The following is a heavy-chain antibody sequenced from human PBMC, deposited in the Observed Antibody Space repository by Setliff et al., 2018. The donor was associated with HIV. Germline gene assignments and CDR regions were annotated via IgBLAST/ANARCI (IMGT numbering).Heavy chain of an antibody. CDR2: VVPIIGAA. J-gene: IGHJ4*02. D-gene: IGHD6-19*01. Sequence: SVKVSCKASGGSFGSYALDWVRQAPGQGLEWIGGVVPIIGAAKYAPRFQGRVTITADKSTNTAYMELNSLRLDDSAVYFCSRGIGVPGSPAGFWGQGTLVTVSS. CDR1: GGSFGSYA. CDR3: SRGIGVPGSPAGF. V-gene: IGHV1-69*06.